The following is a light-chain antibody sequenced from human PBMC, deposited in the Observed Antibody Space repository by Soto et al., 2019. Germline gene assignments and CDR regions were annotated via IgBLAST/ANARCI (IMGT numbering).Light chain of an antibody. J-gene: IGKJ4*01. V-gene: IGKV3-11*01. CDR3: QQRSNWPLT. CDR2: DAS. CDR1: QSVSSY. Sequence: EIVLTQSPATLSLPPGERATLSCRASQSVSSYLAWYQQKPGQAPRLLIYDASNRTTGIPARFSGSRSGTDFTLTISSLEPEDFAVYYCQQRSNWPLTFGGGTKVDIK.